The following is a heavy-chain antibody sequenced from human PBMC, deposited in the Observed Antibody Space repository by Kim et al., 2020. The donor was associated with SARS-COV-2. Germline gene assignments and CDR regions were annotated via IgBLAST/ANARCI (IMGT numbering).Heavy chain of an antibody. CDR2: IRSKPNNYAT. V-gene: IGHV3-73*01. D-gene: IGHD6-19*01. CDR3: TRVNPIAGGWYDAFDI. Sequence: GGSLRLSCAASGFTFSGSTMHWVRQASGKGLEWVGRIRSKPNNYATAYAASVKGRFTISRDDSKNTAYLQMSSLKTEDTAVYYCTRVNPIAGGWYDAFDIWSQGTMVTVSS. CDR1: GFTFSGST. J-gene: IGHJ3*02.